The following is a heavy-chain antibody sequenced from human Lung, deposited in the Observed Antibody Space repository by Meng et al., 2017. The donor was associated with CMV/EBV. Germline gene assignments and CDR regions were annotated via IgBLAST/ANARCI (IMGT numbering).Heavy chain of an antibody. Sequence: ASVXVSCKASGYTFITYYIHWVRQAPGQGLEWMGRINPDGGTTTYSQKFQGGVTLTSDTSTNTVYMELSRLRYEDTAVYYCARDLVGYDAVDVWCQGNMVTVSS. CDR3: ARDLVGYDAVDV. CDR2: INPDGGTT. CDR1: GYTFITYY. V-gene: IGHV1-46*01. D-gene: IGHD3-22*01. J-gene: IGHJ3*01.